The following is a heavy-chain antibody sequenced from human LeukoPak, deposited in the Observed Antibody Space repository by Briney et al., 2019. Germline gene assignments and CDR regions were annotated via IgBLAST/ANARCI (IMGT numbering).Heavy chain of an antibody. CDR2: IYDSGST. J-gene: IGHJ4*02. D-gene: IGHD3-3*01. CDR3: ARGAIRGWLLYREEAAFDY. V-gene: IGHV4-39*01. Sequence: PSETLSLTCTVSGGSIRSSYYYWGWIRQPPGKGLEWIGSIYDSGSTHYNPSLKSRVTISVDTSKNQFSPKLSSVTAADTAVYYCARGAIRGWLLYREEAAFDYWGQGTLVTVSS. CDR1: GGSIRSSYYY.